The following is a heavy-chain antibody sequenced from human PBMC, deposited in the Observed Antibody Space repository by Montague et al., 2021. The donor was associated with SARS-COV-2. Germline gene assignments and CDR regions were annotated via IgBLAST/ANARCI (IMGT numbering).Heavy chain of an antibody. CDR1: GFTFSSYA. V-gene: IGHV3-23*01. J-gene: IGHJ5*02. D-gene: IGHD2-15*01. Sequence: SLRLSCAASGFTFSSYAMSWVRQAPGKGLEWVSAISGSGGSTYYADSGKGRFTISRGNSKNTLYLQMNSLRAEDTAVYYCAKDRIVVVVAALFDPWGQGTLVTVSS. CDR3: AKDRIVVVVAALFDP. CDR2: ISGSGGST.